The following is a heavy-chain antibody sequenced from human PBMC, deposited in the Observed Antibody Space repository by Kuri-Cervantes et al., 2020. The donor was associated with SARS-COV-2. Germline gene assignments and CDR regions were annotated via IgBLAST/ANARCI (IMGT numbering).Heavy chain of an antibody. CDR1: GFTFSSYA. CDR3: ARDYYGSGSYLGLVAGWFDP. V-gene: IGHV1-2*02. CDR2: INPNSGGT. Sequence: GESLKISCAASGFTFSSYAMHWVRQAPGQGLEWMGWINPNSGGTNYAQKFQGRVTMTRDTSISTAYMELSRLRSDDTAVYYCARDYYGSGSYLGLVAGWFDPWGQGTLVTVSS. J-gene: IGHJ5*02. D-gene: IGHD3-10*01.